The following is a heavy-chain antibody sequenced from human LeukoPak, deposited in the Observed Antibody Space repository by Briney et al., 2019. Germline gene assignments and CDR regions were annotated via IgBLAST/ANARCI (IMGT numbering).Heavy chain of an antibody. CDR3: ARDLDRGYSYGYVSAY. CDR2: IDPSGGSA. V-gene: IGHV1-46*01. Sequence: GASVKVSCKASEYTFTNFHMHWVRQALGQGLEWIGIIDPSGGSASYVQKFLGRVTMTSDTSASTVYMELSSLRSEDTAVYYCARDLDRGYSYGYVSAYWGQGTLVTVSS. J-gene: IGHJ4*02. CDR1: EYTFTNFH. D-gene: IGHD5-18*01.